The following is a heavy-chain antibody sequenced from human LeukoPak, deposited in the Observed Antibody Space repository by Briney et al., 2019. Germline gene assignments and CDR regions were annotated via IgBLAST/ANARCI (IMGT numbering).Heavy chain of an antibody. CDR1: GGTFSGYA. J-gene: IGHJ5*02. D-gene: IGHD3-22*01. CDR2: IIPIFGTA. CDR3: ARDRLPDSSGYFNWFDP. Sequence: ASVKVSCKASGGTFSGYAISWVRQAPGQGLEWMGGIIPIFGTANYAQKFQGRVTITADKSTSTAYMELSSLRSEDTAVYYCARDRLPDSSGYFNWFDPWGQGTLVTVSS. V-gene: IGHV1-69*06.